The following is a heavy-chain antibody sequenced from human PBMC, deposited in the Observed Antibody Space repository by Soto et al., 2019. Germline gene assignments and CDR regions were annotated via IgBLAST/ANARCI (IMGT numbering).Heavy chain of an antibody. Sequence: GGSLRLSCAGSGFAFSSYWMSWVRQAPGNGLEWVANINPAGSQKWYVDSVKGRFTISRDNAKNSVFLHLNSLRAEDTAVYYCARENDGAQFANSYSDLRGQGTLVTVSS. D-gene: IGHD5-18*01. CDR3: ARENDGAQFANSYSDL. J-gene: IGHJ5*02. CDR2: INPAGSQK. CDR1: GFAFSSYW. V-gene: IGHV3-7*01.